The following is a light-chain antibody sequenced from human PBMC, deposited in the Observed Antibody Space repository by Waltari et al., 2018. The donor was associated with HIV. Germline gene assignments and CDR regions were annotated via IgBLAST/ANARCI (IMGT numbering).Light chain of an antibody. Sequence: QSVLTQPPSASGTPGQRVTISCSGSRSNIGSKTVNWYQQLPGTAPKLLIYSNDLRPSGVPDRFSGSKSGTSASLAISGLQSEDEAGYYCAAWDVSLNGLVFGGGTKLTVL. CDR3: AAWDVSLNGLV. J-gene: IGLJ2*01. V-gene: IGLV1-44*01. CDR2: SND. CDR1: RSNIGSKT.